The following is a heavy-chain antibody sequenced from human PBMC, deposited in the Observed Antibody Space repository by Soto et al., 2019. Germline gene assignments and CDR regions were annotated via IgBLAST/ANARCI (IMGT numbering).Heavy chain of an antibody. CDR3: ARGFGRFNY. CDR1: GFTFNDFE. CDR2: IDGSGATK. D-gene: IGHD3-10*01. J-gene: IGHJ4*02. V-gene: IGHV3-48*03. Sequence: EVQLLESGGGLVKPGGSLRLSCGVSGFTFNDFEMNWVRQAPGKGPEWLAYIDGSGATKKYADSVRGRFTISRDNPNNSLFLQMSSLSAADTAIYYCARGFGRFNYWGQGTLVSVSS.